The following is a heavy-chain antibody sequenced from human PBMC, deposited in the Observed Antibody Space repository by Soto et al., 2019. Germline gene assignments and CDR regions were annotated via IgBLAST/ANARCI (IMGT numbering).Heavy chain of an antibody. Sequence: QVQLQESGPGLVKPSQTLSLTCTVSGGSISSGGYYWSWIRQHPGKGLEWIGYIYYSGSTYYNPSLKSRVTESVDTSKNQFSLKLSSVTSAYTAVYYCARAGCSGGSCYLFDYWGQGTLVTVSS. CDR1: GGSISSGGYY. CDR3: ARAGCSGGSCYLFDY. J-gene: IGHJ4*02. V-gene: IGHV4-31*03. D-gene: IGHD2-15*01. CDR2: IYYSGST.